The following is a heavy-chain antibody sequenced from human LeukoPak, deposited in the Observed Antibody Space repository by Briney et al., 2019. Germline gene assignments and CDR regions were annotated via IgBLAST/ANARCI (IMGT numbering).Heavy chain of an antibody. D-gene: IGHD5-18*01. Sequence: PGGSLRLSCAASGFTFSSYSMNWVRQAPGKGLEWVGFIRSKAYGGTTEYAASVKGRFTISRDDSKSIAYLQMNSLKTEDTAVYYCTRDLLDVDTAMAPFDYWGQGTLVTVSS. CDR2: IRSKAYGGTT. J-gene: IGHJ4*02. V-gene: IGHV3-49*04. CDR1: GFTFSSYS. CDR3: TRDLLDVDTAMAPFDY.